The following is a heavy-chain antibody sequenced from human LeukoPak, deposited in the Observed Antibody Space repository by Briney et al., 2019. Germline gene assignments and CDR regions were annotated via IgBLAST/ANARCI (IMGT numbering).Heavy chain of an antibody. J-gene: IGHJ6*03. V-gene: IGHV1-24*01. D-gene: IGHD3-22*01. Sequence: ASVKVSCKVSGHTLTELSMHRVRQAPGKGLEWMGGFDPEDGETIYAQKFQGRVTMTEDTSTDTAYMELSSLRSEDTAVYYCATDLRYYYDSSGYWDMDVWGKGTTVTVSS. CDR1: GHTLTELS. CDR3: ATDLRYYYDSSGYWDMDV. CDR2: FDPEDGET.